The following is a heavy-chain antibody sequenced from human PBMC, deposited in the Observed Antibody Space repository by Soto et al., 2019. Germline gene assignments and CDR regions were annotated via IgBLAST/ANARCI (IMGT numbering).Heavy chain of an antibody. D-gene: IGHD3-22*01. CDR1: GGTFGSAA. CDR2: IIPIFGTT. J-gene: IGHJ5*02. Sequence: ASVKVSCQASGGTFGSAALTWLRQAPGQGLEWVGRIIPIFGTTNYAQNLQGRVTLSADKSTLTSYIELHSLTSDDTALYYCARDRTESGYYTNWLDPWGQGTQVTVSS. V-gene: IGHV1-69*06. CDR3: ARDRTESGYYTNWLDP.